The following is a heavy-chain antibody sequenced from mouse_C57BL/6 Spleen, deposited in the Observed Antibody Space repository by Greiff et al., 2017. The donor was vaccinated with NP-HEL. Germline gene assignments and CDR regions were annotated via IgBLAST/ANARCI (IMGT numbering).Heavy chain of an antibody. CDR2: INPNNGGT. D-gene: IGHD2-3*01. CDR3: ARSALYDGYYPFAY. J-gene: IGHJ3*01. V-gene: IGHV1-26*01. CDR1: GYTFTDYY. Sequence: EVQLHQSGPELVKPGASVKISCKASGYTFTDYYMNWVKQSHGKSLEWIGDINPNNGGTSYNQKFKGKATLTVDKSSSTAYMELRSLTSEDSAVYYCARSALYDGYYPFAYWGQGTLVTVSA.